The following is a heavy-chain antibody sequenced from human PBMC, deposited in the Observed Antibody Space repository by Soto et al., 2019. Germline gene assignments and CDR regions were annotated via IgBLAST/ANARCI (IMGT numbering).Heavy chain of an antibody. CDR2: IYYSGST. V-gene: IGHV4-59*01. Sequence: SETLSLTYTVSGGSISSYYWSWIRQPPGKGLEWIGYIYYSGSTNYNPSLKSRVTISVDTSKNQFSLKLSSVTAADTAVYYCARDRRILWFGELFPDAQSDYKYCDMDAWGKGTPVTVTS. CDR3: ARDRRILWFGELFPDAQSDYKYCDMDA. J-gene: IGHJ6*03. D-gene: IGHD3-10*01. CDR1: GGSISSYY.